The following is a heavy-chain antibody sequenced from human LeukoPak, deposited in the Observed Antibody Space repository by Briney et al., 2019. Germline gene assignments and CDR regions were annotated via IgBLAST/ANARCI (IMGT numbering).Heavy chain of an antibody. D-gene: IGHD3-9*01. V-gene: IGHV1-2*02. J-gene: IGHJ4*02. CDR2: INPHSGGT. CDR1: EYISTDYY. CDR3: ARGGDNYDILTQ. Sequence: ASMKVSCTASEYISTDYYIHWVRQAPGQGLEWMGWINPHSGGTNYAQKFQDRVTMTGDTSISTAYMELSRLISDDTAIYYCARGGDNYDILTQWGQGTLVTVSS.